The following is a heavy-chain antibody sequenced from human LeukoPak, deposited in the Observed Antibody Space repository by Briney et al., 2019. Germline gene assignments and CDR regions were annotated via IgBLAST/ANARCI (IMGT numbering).Heavy chain of an antibody. J-gene: IGHJ5*02. CDR2: IIPIFGTA. V-gene: IGHV1-69*06. Sequence: ASVKVSCKASGGTFSSYAISWVRQAPGQGLEWMGGIIPIFGTANYAQKFQGRVTITADKSTSTAHMELSSLRSEDTAVYYCARSQQDNWFDPWGQGTLVTVPS. CDR1: GGTFSSYA. CDR3: ARSQQDNWFDP. D-gene: IGHD6-13*01.